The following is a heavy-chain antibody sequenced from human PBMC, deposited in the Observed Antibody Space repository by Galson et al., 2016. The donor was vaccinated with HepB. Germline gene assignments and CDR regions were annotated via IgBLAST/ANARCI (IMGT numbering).Heavy chain of an antibody. D-gene: IGHD3-10*01. CDR2: IKDSGRT. CDR1: GGSFGAYH. J-gene: IGHJ3*02. V-gene: IGHV4-34*01. CDR3: ARAQSKPSRFGVQSWRPGAVDI. Sequence: SETLSLTCAVYGGSFGAYHWNWIRQPPGKGLEWIGEIKDSGRTYYSPSLKSRVAIPIDTSKKQFSLRLTSLTAADTAIYYCARAQSKPSRFGVQSWRPGAVDIWGQGTMVTVSS.